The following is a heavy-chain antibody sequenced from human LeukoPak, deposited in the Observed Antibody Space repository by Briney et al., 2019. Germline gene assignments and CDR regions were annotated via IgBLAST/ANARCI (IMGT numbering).Heavy chain of an antibody. CDR1: GGSISSYY. J-gene: IGHJ4*02. CDR2: IYYSGST. V-gene: IGHV4-59*12. CDR3: ARGRSGYYRTLPYYFDY. Sequence: SETLSLTCTVSGGSISSYYWSWIRQPPGKGLEWIGYIYYSGSTNYNPSLKSRVTISVDTSKNQFSLKLSSVTAADTAVYYCARGRSGYYRTLPYYFDYWGQGTLVTVSS. D-gene: IGHD3-3*01.